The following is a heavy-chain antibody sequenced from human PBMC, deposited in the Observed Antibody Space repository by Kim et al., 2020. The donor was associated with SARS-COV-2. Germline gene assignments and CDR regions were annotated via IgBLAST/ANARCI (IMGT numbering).Heavy chain of an antibody. Sequence: SGNTYYNPPLESRLTISLDTSKNQFSLKLTSVTAADTALYYCARANTVFDYWGQGTLVTVSS. CDR3: ARANTVFDY. CDR2: SGNT. J-gene: IGHJ4*02. V-gene: IGHV4-31*02. D-gene: IGHD2-2*02.